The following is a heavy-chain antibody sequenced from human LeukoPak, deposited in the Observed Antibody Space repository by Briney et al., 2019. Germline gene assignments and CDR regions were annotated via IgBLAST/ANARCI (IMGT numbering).Heavy chain of an antibody. CDR2: ISGSGGST. V-gene: IGHV3-23*01. Sequence: GGSLRLSCAASGFTFSSYAMTWVRQAPGQGLEWVSGISGSGGSTYYADSVKGRFTISRDNSKNTLYLQMNSLRAEDTAVYYCAKRANGNYYDSSGALHYFDYWGQGTLVTVSS. J-gene: IGHJ4*02. CDR1: GFTFSSYA. D-gene: IGHD3-22*01. CDR3: AKRANGNYYDSSGALHYFDY.